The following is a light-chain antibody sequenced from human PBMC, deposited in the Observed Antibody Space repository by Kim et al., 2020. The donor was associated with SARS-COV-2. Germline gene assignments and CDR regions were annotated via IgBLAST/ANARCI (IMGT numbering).Light chain of an antibody. J-gene: IGKJ1*01. Sequence: ASIGDRVTITCRASQGIGNWLAWYQQKPGKAPKFLIYSASSLRSGVPSRFSGSGSGTDFTLTIHSLQPEDFATYYCQQTTSFPWTVGQGTKVDIK. CDR2: SAS. CDR1: QGIGNW. V-gene: IGKV1D-12*01. CDR3: QQTTSFPWT.